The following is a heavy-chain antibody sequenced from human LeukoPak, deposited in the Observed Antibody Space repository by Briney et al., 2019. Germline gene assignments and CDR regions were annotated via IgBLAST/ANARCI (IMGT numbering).Heavy chain of an antibody. CDR3: AKTGFQWGYYFYYMDV. CDR2: IRYDGSNV. J-gene: IGHJ6*03. Sequence: GGSLRLSCAASAFTFRNYAMHWVRQAPGKGLEWVAFIRYDGSNVYYADSVKGRFTLSRDNSKSTLYLQMNSLIPEDTAVYYCAKTGFQWGYYFYYMDVWGKGTTVTVSS. CDR1: AFTFRNYA. V-gene: IGHV3-30*02. D-gene: IGHD1-14*01.